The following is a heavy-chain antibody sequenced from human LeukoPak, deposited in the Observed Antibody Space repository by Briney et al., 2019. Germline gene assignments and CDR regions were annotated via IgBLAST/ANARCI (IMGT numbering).Heavy chain of an antibody. D-gene: IGHD1-1*01. J-gene: IGHJ4*02. V-gene: IGHV4-61*01. CDR2: IYYSGSS. CDR3: ARVGDWNDLVY. CDR1: GGSVYSGSYY. Sequence: PSETLSLTCTVSGGSVYSGSYYWSWIRQPPGKGLEWIGNIYYSGSSNYNPSLKSRVTISVDTSKNQFSLKLSSVTAADTAVYYCARVGDWNDLVYWGQGTLVTVSS.